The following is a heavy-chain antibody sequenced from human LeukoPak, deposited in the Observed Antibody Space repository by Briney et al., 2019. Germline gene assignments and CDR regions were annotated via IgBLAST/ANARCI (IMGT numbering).Heavy chain of an antibody. CDR2: INPKSGGT. CDR1: GYSFTGYY. D-gene: IGHD2-8*01. V-gene: IGHV1-2*02. Sequence: GASVKVSCKASGYSFTGYYLDWVRQAPGQGLEWMGWINPKSGGTNYAQKFQGRVTMTRDTSISTAYMELSRLRSDDTAVYYCASGYCTNGVCYTLDYWGQGTLVTVSS. J-gene: IGHJ4*02. CDR3: ASGYCTNGVCYTLDY.